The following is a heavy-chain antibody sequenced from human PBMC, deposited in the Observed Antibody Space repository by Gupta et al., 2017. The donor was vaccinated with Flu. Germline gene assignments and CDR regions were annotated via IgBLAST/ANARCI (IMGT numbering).Heavy chain of an antibody. V-gene: IGHV3-48*01. J-gene: IGHJ4*02. CDR3: ASYYYDSSGTHF. CDR2: ISGSGTTI. Sequence: VRQTQKKGLEWVSYISGSGTTIYYADSVKGRFTISRDNAKNSLYLQMNSLRAEDTAVYYCASYYYDSSGTHFWGQGTLVTVSS. D-gene: IGHD3-22*01.